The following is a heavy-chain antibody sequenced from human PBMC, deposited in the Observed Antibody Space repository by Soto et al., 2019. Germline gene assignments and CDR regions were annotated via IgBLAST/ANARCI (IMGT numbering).Heavy chain of an antibody. Sequence: EVQLVQSGAEVKKPGESLRISCQGSGYSFTNYWISWVRQMPGKGVEWMGGIDPSDSYSNYNPSFRGHVTFSVDKSINTAYLQLNYLKASDTAIYYCAGLYDDDGYINNCWGQGTLVTVSA. CDR1: GYSFTNYW. CDR2: IDPSDSYS. CDR3: AGLYDDDGYINNC. D-gene: IGHD3-3*01. V-gene: IGHV5-10-1*03. J-gene: IGHJ4*02.